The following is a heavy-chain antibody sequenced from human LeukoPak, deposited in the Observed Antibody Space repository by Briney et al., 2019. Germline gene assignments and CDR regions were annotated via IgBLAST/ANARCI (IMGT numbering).Heavy chain of an antibody. CDR1: GFTFSSYW. Sequence: GGPLRLSCAASGFTFSSYWMSWVRQAPGKGLEWVANIKHDGSEKNYVDSVKGRFTISRDNAKNSLYLQMNSLRAEDTAVYYCARDAPNYSSTWYPSHYWGRGTLVTVSS. CDR3: ARDAPNYSSTWYPSHY. V-gene: IGHV3-7*03. CDR2: IKHDGSEK. D-gene: IGHD6-13*01. J-gene: IGHJ4*02.